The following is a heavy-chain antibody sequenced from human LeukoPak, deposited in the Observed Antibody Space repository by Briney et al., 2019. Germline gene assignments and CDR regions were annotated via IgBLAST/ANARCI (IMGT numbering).Heavy chain of an antibody. D-gene: IGHD1-26*01. CDR3: AKWELYSGFYYIDY. V-gene: IGHV3-7*01. J-gene: IGHJ4*02. CDR1: GFTFSSYW. Sequence: GGSLRLSCAASGFTFSSYWMTWVRQGPGKGLEWVANIKPDGSLIYYVDSVKGRFTISRDNAKNSLYLQMNSLRDEDTAVYYCAKWELYSGFYYIDYWGQGTLATVSS. CDR2: IKPDGSLI.